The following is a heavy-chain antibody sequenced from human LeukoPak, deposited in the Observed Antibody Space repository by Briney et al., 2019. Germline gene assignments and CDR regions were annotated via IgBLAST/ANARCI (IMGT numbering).Heavy chain of an antibody. CDR3: ARDYHYHDSSGMPFDY. D-gene: IGHD3-22*01. J-gene: IGHJ4*02. CDR1: GFTFSSYW. Sequence: PGGSLRLSCAASGFTFSSYWMSWVRQAPGKGLEWVANIKQDGSEKYYVDSVKGRFTISRDNAKNSLYLQMNSLRAEDTAVYYCARDYHYHDSSGMPFDYWGQGTLVTVSS. V-gene: IGHV3-7*01. CDR2: IKQDGSEK.